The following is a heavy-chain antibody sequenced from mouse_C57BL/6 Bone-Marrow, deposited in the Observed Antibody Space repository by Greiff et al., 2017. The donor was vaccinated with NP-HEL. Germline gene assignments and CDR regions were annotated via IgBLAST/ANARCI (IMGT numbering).Heavy chain of an antibody. Sequence: EVQLQQSGPVLVKPGVSVKMSCKASGYTFTDYYMNWVKQSHGKSLEWIGVINPYNGGTSYNQKFKGKATLTVDKSSSTAYMELNSLTSEDSAVYYCARLELGFAYWGQGTLVTVSA. CDR1: GYTFTDYY. CDR2: INPYNGGT. V-gene: IGHV1-19*01. J-gene: IGHJ3*01. CDR3: ARLELGFAY. D-gene: IGHD3-3*01.